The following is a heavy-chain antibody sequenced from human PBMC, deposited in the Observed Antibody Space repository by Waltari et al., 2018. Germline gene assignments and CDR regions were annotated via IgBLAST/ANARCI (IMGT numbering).Heavy chain of an antibody. CDR3: AREWATVTTRWFDP. J-gene: IGHJ5*02. Sequence: QVQLVQSGSELKKPGASVKVSCKASGYTFTSYAMNWVRQAPGRGLEWMGWINTNTGNPTYAQGFTGRFVFSSDTSVSTAYLQISSLKAEDTAVYYCAREWATVTTRWFDPWGQGTLVTVSS. CDR2: INTNTGNP. V-gene: IGHV7-4-1*02. D-gene: IGHD4-17*01. CDR1: GYTFTSYA.